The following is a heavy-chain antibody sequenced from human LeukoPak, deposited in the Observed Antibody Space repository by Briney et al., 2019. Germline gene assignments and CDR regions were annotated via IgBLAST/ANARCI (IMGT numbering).Heavy chain of an antibody. CDR2: IYHSGST. CDR3: ARGGPVYSSSWYWFDP. CDR1: GGSISSGGYS. J-gene: IGHJ5*02. V-gene: IGHV4-30-2*01. D-gene: IGHD6-13*01. Sequence: PSETLSLTCAVSGGSISSGGYSWSWIRQPPGKGLEWIGYIYHSGSTYYNPSLKSRVTISVDRSKNQFSLKLSSVTAADTAVYYCARGGPVYSSSWYWFDPWGQGTLVTVSS.